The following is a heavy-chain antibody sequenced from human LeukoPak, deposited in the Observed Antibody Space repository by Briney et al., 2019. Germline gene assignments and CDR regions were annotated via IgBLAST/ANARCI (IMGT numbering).Heavy chain of an antibody. Sequence: SETLSLTCTVSGYSISSGYYWGWIRQPPGKGLEWIGSIYYSGSTYYNPSLKSRVTISVDTSKNQFSLKLSSVTAADTAVYYCNLLDYWGQGTLVTVSS. CDR1: GYSISSGYY. CDR3: NLLDY. CDR2: IYYSGST. V-gene: IGHV4-38-2*02. J-gene: IGHJ4*02.